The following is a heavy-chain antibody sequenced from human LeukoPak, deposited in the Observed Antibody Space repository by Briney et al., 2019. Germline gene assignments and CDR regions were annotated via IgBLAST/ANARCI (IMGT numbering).Heavy chain of an antibody. D-gene: IGHD5-18*01. CDR1: GGSFSGYY. CDR2: INHSGST. J-gene: IGHJ5*02. Sequence: SETQSLTCAVYGGSFSGYYWSWIRQPPGKGLEWIGEINHSGSTNYNPSLKSRVTISVDTSKNQFSLKLSSVTAADTAVYYCARSWRGYGPSNWFDPWGQGTLVTVSS. V-gene: IGHV4-34*01. CDR3: ARSWRGYGPSNWFDP.